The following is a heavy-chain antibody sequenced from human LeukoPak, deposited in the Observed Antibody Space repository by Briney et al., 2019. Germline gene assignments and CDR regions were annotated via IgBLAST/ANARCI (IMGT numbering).Heavy chain of an antibody. CDR1: GYSFGDYY. CDR3: ALYSSSSGVDY. V-gene: IGHV1-2*02. J-gene: IGHJ4*02. CDR2: IKPNSGGT. Sequence: ASVKVSCKASGYSFGDYYMHWVRQAPGQGLEWMGWIKPNSGGTRSAQKFQGRVTMIRDTSISTAYMELSRLRSDDTAVYYCALYSSSSGVDYWGQGTLVTVSS. D-gene: IGHD6-6*01.